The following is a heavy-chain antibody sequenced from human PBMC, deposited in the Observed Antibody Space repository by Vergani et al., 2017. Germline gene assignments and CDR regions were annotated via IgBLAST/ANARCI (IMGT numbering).Heavy chain of an antibody. CDR3: ARDPGSISWYLKGAFDI. V-gene: IGHV3-30-3*01. CDR2: ISYDGSNK. Sequence: QVQLVESGGGVVQPGRSLRLSCAASGFTFSSYAMHWVRQAPGKGLEWVAVISYDGSNKYYADSVKGRFTISRDNSKNTLYLQMNSLRAEDTAVYYCARDPGSISWYLKGAFDIWGQGTMVTVSS. J-gene: IGHJ3*02. D-gene: IGHD6-13*01. CDR1: GFTFSSYA.